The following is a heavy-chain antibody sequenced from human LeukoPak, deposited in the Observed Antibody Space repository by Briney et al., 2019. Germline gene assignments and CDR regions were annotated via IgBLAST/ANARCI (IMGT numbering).Heavy chain of an antibody. CDR3: ARGGADSSGYPPDY. CDR1: GFTFSSYA. Sequence: GGSLRLSCAASGFTFSSYAMHWVRQAPGKGLEYVSAISSNGGSTYYANSVKGRFTISRDNSKNTLYLQMGSLRAEDMAVYYCARGGADSSGYPPDYWGQGTLVTVSS. V-gene: IGHV3-64*01. D-gene: IGHD3-22*01. CDR2: ISSNGGST. J-gene: IGHJ4*02.